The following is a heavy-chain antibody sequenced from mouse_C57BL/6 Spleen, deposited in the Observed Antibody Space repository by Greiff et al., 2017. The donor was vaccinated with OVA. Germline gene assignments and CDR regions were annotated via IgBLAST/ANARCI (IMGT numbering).Heavy chain of an antibody. D-gene: IGHD3-2*02. J-gene: IGHJ4*01. CDR1: GYTFTDYN. Sequence: EVMLVESGPELVKPGASVKIPCKASGYTFTDYNMDWVKQSHGKSLEWIGDINPNNGGTIYNQKFKGKATLTVDKSSSTAYMELRSLTSEDTAVYYCARWDSSGPHYYAMDYWGQGTSVTVSS. CDR3: ARWDSSGPHYYAMDY. V-gene: IGHV1-18*01. CDR2: INPNNGGT.